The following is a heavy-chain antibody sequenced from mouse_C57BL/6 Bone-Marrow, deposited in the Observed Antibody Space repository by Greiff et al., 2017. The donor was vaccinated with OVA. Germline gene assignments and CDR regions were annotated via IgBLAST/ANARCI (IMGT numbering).Heavy chain of an antibody. J-gene: IGHJ2*01. V-gene: IGHV1-63*01. CDR2: IYPGGGYT. D-gene: IGHD1-1*01. CDR1: GYTFTNYW. CDR3: ARSGVLLRVEDYFDY. Sequence: QVQLQQSGAELVRPGTSVKMSCKASGYTFTNYWIGWAKQRPGHGLEWIGDIYPGGGYTNYNEKFKGKATLTADKSSSTAYMQFSSLTSEDSAIYYCARSGVLLRVEDYFDYWGQGTTLTVSS.